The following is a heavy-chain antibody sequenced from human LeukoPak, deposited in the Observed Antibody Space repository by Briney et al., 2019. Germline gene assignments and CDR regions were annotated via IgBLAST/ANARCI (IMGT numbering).Heavy chain of an antibody. D-gene: IGHD5-18*01. CDR2: ISSSGSTI. J-gene: IGHJ4*02. CDR3: ARSYSYGRFDY. V-gene: IGHV3-11*01. CDR1: GFTFSDYY. Sequence: PGGSLRLSCAASGFTFSDYYMSWIRQAPGKGLEWVSYISSSGSTIYYADPAKGRFTISRDNAKNSLYLQMNSLRAEDTAVYYCARSYSYGRFDYWGQGTLVTVSS.